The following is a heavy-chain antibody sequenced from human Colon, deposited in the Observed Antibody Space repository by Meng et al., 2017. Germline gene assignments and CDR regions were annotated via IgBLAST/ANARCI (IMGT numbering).Heavy chain of an antibody. CDR3: TTRSVFYHFDY. Sequence: GESLKISCTAPRFSFSSYAMTWVRQAPGKGLAWVSGISGSGGDTYYADSVRGRFTISRDNSKNTVFLQMNSLTADDTAIYYCTTRSVFYHFDYWGQGTLVTVSS. CDR2: ISGSGGDT. J-gene: IGHJ4*02. D-gene: IGHD2-8*01. V-gene: IGHV3-23*01. CDR1: RFSFSSYA.